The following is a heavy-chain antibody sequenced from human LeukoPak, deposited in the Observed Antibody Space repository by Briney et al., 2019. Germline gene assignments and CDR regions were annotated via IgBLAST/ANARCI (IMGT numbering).Heavy chain of an antibody. CDR1: GFTFSSYG. D-gene: IGHD5-18*01. Sequence: PGGSLRLSCAASGFTFSSYGMNWVRQAPGKGLEWVSYISSSGSTIYYADSVKGRFTISRDNAKNSLYLQMNSLRAEDTAVYYCARGFTVGYSYGYYYYYYMDVWGKGTTVTISS. J-gene: IGHJ6*03. CDR3: ARGFTVGYSYGYYYYYYMDV. V-gene: IGHV3-48*03. CDR2: ISSSGSTI.